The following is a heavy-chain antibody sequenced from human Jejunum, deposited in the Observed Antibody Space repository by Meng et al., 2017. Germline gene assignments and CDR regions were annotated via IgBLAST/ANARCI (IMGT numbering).Heavy chain of an antibody. D-gene: IGHD3/OR15-3a*01. V-gene: IGHV2-5*02. CDR3: AHRSKVRGLDY. Sequence: SGPTLVKPTQTLTLTCSFSGFSLSTSGVGVGWFRQPPGKALEWLALIYWDDDKRYSPSLRNRLTLTSDTSKNQVVLTMTNVDPVDTATYYCAHRSKVRGLDYWGQGTLVTVSS. J-gene: IGHJ4*02. CDR1: GFSLSTSGVG. CDR2: IYWDDDK.